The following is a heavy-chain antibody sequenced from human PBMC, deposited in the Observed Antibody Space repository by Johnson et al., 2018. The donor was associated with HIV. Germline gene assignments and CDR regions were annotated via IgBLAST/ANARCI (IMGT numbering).Heavy chain of an antibody. CDR2: ISYDGSNK. Sequence: QMQLVESGGCVVQPGGSLRLSCAASGFTFSSYAMHWVRQAPGKGLEWVAVISYDGSNKYYADSVKGRFTISRDNAKNSLYLQMNSLRAEDTAVYYCARGHWAFDILGQGTMVTVSS. D-gene: IGHD1-1*01. CDR3: ARGHWAFDI. V-gene: IGHV3-30-3*01. CDR1: GFTFSSYA. J-gene: IGHJ3*02.